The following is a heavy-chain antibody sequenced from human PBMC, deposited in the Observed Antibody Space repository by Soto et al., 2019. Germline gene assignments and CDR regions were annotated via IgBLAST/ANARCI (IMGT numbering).Heavy chain of an antibody. V-gene: IGHV4-31*03. D-gene: IGHD3-16*01. CDR1: GGSISSGGYY. CDR3: ARAPMITFGGAGPFGY. J-gene: IGHJ4*02. Sequence: QVQLQESGPGLVKPSQTLSLTCTVSGGSISSGGYYWSWIRQHPGKGLEWIGYIYYSGSTYYNPSLKSRVTISVDTSKNQFSLKLSSVTSADTAVHYCARAPMITFGGAGPFGYWGQGTLVTVSS. CDR2: IYYSGST.